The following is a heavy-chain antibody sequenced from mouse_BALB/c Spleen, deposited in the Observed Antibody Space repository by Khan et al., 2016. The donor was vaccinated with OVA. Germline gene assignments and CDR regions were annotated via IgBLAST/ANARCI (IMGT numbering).Heavy chain of an antibody. D-gene: IGHD2-10*01. J-gene: IGHJ4*01. CDR3: ARQPYYHYNIMDY. CDR1: GFSLTNYG. CDR2: IWNDGNT. V-gene: IGHV2-6-1*01. Sequence: VQLKESGPGLVAPSQSLSITCTISGFSLTNYGVHWIRQPPEKGLEWLVVIWNDGNTAYNSALKSRLTISKDNSKSQVFLKMNSLQTDDTAMYFCARQPYYHYNIMDYWGQGTSVTVSS.